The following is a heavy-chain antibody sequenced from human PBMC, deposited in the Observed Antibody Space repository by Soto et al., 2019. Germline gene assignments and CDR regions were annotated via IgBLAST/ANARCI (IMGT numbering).Heavy chain of an antibody. Sequence: QVQLQESGPGLVKPSETLSLTCTVSGGSISSYYWSWIRQPPGKGLEWIGYIYYSGSTNYNPSLKSRVTISVDTSKNQFSLKLSSVTAADTAVYYCARDGLDIAARRNDWYFDLWGRGTLVTVSS. J-gene: IGHJ2*01. V-gene: IGHV4-59*01. D-gene: IGHD6-6*01. CDR3: ARDGLDIAARRNDWYFDL. CDR2: IYYSGST. CDR1: GGSISSYY.